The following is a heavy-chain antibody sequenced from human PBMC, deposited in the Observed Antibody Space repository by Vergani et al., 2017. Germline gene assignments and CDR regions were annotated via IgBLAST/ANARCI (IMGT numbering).Heavy chain of an antibody. CDR3: AGDAGSESYYYYGVDV. Sequence: EVQLVESGGGLVQPGGSLRLSCAASGFTFSSYWMSWVRQAPGKGLEWVANIKQDGSEKYYVDSVKGRFTISRDNAKNSLYLQMNSLRAEDTAVYYCAGDAGSESYYYYGVDVWGEGTTVTVSA. J-gene: IGHJ6*04. CDR2: IKQDGSEK. V-gene: IGHV3-7*01. D-gene: IGHD3-10*01. CDR1: GFTFSSYW.